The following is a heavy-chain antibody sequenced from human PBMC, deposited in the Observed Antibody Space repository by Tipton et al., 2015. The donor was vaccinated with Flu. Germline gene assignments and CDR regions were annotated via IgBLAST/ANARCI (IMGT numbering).Heavy chain of an antibody. CDR1: GGSVSSGSYY. Sequence: TLSLTCTVSGGSVSSGSYYWSWIRQPPGKGLEWIGYIYYSGSTNYNPSLKSRVTISVDTSKNQFSLKLSSVTAADTAVYYCARQGPPRGAFDIWGQGTMVTVSS. CDR3: ARQGPPRGAFDI. CDR2: IYYSGST. V-gene: IGHV4-61*01. J-gene: IGHJ3*02.